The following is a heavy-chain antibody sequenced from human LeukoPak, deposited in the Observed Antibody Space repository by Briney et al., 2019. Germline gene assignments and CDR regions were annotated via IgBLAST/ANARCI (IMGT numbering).Heavy chain of an antibody. CDR3: AREPNQLLRFDY. Sequence: GGSLRLSCAASGFTFSSYAMHWVRQAPGKGLEWVAVISYDGSNKYYADSVKGRFTISRDNSKNTLYLQMNSLRAEDTAVYYCAREPNQLLRFDYWGQGTLVTVSS. V-gene: IGHV3-30-3*01. CDR2: ISYDGSNK. J-gene: IGHJ4*02. CDR1: GFTFSSYA. D-gene: IGHD2-2*01.